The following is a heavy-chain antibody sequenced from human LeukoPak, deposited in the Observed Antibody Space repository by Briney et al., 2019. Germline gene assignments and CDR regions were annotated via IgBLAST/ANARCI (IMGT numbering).Heavy chain of an antibody. CDR2: IYHSGST. V-gene: IGHV4-38-2*01. D-gene: IGHD3-16*01. CDR3: ARHLGDYVWENWFDP. J-gene: IGHJ5*02. CDR1: GYSISSGYY. Sequence: PSETLSLTCAVSGYSISSGYYWGWIRPPPGKGLEWIGSIYHSGSTYYNLSLKSRVTISVDTSKNQFSLKLSSVTAADTAVYYCARHLGDYVWENWFDPWGQGTLVTVSS.